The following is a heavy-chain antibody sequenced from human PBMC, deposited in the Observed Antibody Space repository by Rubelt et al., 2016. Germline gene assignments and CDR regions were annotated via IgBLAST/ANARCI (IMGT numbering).Heavy chain of an antibody. CDR3: AKAGYTSGWFNWFDP. J-gene: IGHJ5*02. V-gene: IGHV3-23*04. CDR1: GFTFSNYV. CDR2: ISGDAGST. D-gene: IGHD6-19*01. Sequence: EVQLVESGGGLIQPGGSLRLSCAASGFTFSNYVMSWVRQTPGKGLEWVSVISGDAGSTYYTDSVKGRFTISRDNSKNTLYLQMNSLRAEETAVYYCAKAGYTSGWFNWFDPWGQGTLVTVSS.